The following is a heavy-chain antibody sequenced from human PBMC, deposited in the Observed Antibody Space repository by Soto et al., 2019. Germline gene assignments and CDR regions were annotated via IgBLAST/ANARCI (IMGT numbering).Heavy chain of an antibody. J-gene: IGHJ6*03. CDR1: GFAFSNYS. V-gene: IGHV3-48*01. CDR2: IRSSGSPT. D-gene: IGHD6-6*01. Sequence: GGSLRLSCVASGFAFSNYSMNWVRQAPGKGLEWVSYIRSSGSPTYYAGSVKGRFTISRDNAKKSLYLQMNSLRAEDTAVYYCAKAYSSSSGYYYYYMDVWGKGPTVTVSS. CDR3: AKAYSSSSGYYYYYMDV.